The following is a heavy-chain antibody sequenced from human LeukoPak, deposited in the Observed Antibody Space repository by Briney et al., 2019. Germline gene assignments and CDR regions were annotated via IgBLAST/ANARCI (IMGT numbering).Heavy chain of an antibody. D-gene: IGHD6-6*01. J-gene: IGHJ4*02. V-gene: IGHV4-59*12. CDR1: GGSISSYC. Sequence: SETLSLTCTVSGGSISSYCWSWIRQPPGKGLEWIGYIYYSGSTNYNPSLKSRVTISVDRSKNQFPLKLSSVTAADTAVYYCARSLGYSSSSAPFDYWGQGTLVTVSS. CDR2: IYYSGST. CDR3: ARSLGYSSSSAPFDY.